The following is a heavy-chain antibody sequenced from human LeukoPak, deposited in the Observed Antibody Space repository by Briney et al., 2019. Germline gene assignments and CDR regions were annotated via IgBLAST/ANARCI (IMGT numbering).Heavy chain of an antibody. Sequence: GSLRLSCAASGFTFSSYWMSWVRQAPGKGLEWVANIKQDGSEKYYVDSVKGRFTISRDNAKNSLYLQMNSLRAEDTAVYYCARDPYYYDSSGLSWGQGTLVTVSS. CDR1: GFTFSSYW. CDR2: IKQDGSEK. V-gene: IGHV3-7*01. CDR3: ARDPYYYDSSGLS. J-gene: IGHJ5*02. D-gene: IGHD3-22*01.